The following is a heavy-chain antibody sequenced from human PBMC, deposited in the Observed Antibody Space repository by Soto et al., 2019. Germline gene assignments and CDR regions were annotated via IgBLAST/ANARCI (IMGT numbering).Heavy chain of an antibody. J-gene: IGHJ3*02. Sequence: EVHLLESGGGLVQPGGSLRLSCAASGFTFSNYAMSWVRQAPGKGLEWVSGIGSGGGTTHLADSVKGRFTISRDNSKHTLYMRMNSLRAEETAVYYCGKDPNGDYIGAFDIWGQGTMVTVSS. CDR3: GKDPNGDYIGAFDI. V-gene: IGHV3-23*01. CDR2: IGSGGGTT. D-gene: IGHD4-17*01. CDR1: GFTFSNYA.